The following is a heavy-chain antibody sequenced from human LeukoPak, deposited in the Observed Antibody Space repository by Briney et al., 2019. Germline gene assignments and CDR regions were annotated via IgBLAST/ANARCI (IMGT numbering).Heavy chain of an antibody. CDR3: AKDVGSGSYYSPGGAFDI. CDR2: ISWNSGSI. D-gene: IGHD3-10*01. CDR1: GFTFDDYA. J-gene: IGHJ3*02. Sequence: GESLRLSCAASGFTFDDYAMHWVRQAPGKGLEWVSGISWNSGSIGYADSVKGRFTISRDNAKNSLYLQMNSLRAEDTALYYCAKDVGSGSYYSPGGAFDIWGQGTMVTVSS. V-gene: IGHV3-9*01.